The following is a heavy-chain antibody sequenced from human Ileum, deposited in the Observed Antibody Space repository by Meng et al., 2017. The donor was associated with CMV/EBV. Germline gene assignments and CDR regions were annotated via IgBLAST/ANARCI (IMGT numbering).Heavy chain of an antibody. CDR2: IIPILNRR. V-gene: IGHV1-69*02. CDR1: GGAFNTYT. CDR3: ARNLGQNWNFEALDY. Sequence: SGGAFNTYTITWVRQAPGQGLEWMGRIIPILNRRDYAQNFQGRVSLTADKSTSTAYMELSSLRSEDTAVYYCARNLGQNWNFEALDYWGQGTLVTVSS. J-gene: IGHJ4*02. D-gene: IGHD1-7*01.